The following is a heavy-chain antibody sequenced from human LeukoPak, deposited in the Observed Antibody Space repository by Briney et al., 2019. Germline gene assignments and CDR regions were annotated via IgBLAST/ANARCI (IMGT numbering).Heavy chain of an antibody. CDR2: FDPEDGET. D-gene: IGHD3-16*01. CDR3: ARGREGIPGNWGYFDY. Sequence: EASVKVSCKVSGYTLTELSMHWVRQAPGKGLEWMGGFDPEDGETIYAQKFQGRVTMTEDTSTDTAYMELSSLRSEDTAVYYCARGREGIPGNWGYFDYWGQGTLVTVSS. CDR1: GYTLTELS. J-gene: IGHJ4*02. V-gene: IGHV1-24*01.